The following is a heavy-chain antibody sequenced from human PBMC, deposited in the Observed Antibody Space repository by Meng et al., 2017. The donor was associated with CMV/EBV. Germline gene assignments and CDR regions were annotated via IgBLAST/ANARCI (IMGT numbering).Heavy chain of an antibody. J-gene: IGHJ4*02. CDR2: ISSSSSYI. V-gene: IGHV3-21*01. CDR1: GVTFSSYS. CDR3: ARDVYYYDSSGYYIDY. D-gene: IGHD3-22*01. Sequence: GESLKISCAASGVTFSSYSMNWVRQAPGKGLEWVSSISSSSSYIYYADSVKGRFTISRDNAKNSLYLQMNSLRAEDTAVYYCARDVYYYDSSGYYIDYWGQGTLVTVSS.